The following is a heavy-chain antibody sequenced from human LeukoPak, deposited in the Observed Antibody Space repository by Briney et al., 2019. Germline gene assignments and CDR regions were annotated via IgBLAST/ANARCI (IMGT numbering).Heavy chain of an antibody. V-gene: IGHV3-21*01. CDR3: ARDMAVPAAKYYYYYMDV. CDR1: GFTFSSYS. CDR2: ISSRSSYI. J-gene: IGHJ6*03. Sequence: GGSLRLSCAASGFTFSSYSMNWVRQAPGKGLEWVSSISSRSSYIYYADSVKGRFTISRDNAKNSLYLQMNSLRAEDTAVYYCARDMAVPAAKYYYYYMDVWGKGTTVTVSS. D-gene: IGHD2-2*01.